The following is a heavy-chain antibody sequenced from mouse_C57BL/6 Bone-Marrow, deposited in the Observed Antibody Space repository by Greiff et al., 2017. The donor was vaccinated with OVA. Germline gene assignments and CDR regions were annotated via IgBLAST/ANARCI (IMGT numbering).Heavy chain of an antibody. V-gene: IGHV1-85*01. CDR1: GYPFTSYD. J-gene: IGHJ2*01. CDR3: ANYDYDGFDY. D-gene: IGHD2-4*01. CDR2: IYPRDGST. Sequence: QVQLQQSGPELVKPGASVKLSCKASGYPFTSYDINWVKQRHGQGLEWIGWIYPRDGSTKYNEKLKGKATLTVDTSSSTAYMELHSLTSEDAAVYFCANYDYDGFDYWGQGTTLTVSS.